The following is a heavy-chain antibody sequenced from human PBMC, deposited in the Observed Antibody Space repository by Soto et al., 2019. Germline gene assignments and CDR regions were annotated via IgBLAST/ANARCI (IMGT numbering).Heavy chain of an antibody. CDR1: GGSINSGGYC. D-gene: IGHD5-18*01. CDR2: ISYGGST. Sequence: QVQLQESGPGLVKPSQTLSLTCTVSGGSINSGGYCWSWIRQHPGKGLDWIGCISYGGSTSYNPSLKSRVPISVAPSKNQFPLKLTSVTAADTAVYYCSRGILVWGQGALSTVSS. J-gene: IGHJ4*02. V-gene: IGHV4-31*03. CDR3: SRGILV.